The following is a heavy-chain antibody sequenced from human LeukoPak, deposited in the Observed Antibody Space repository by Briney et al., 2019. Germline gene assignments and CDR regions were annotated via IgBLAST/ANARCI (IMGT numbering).Heavy chain of an antibody. Sequence: GGSLRLSCAASGFTFDDYAMHWVRQAPGKGLEWASGISWNSGSIGYADSVKGRFTISRDNAKNSLYLQMNSLRAEDTALYYCAGNHYYYYYGMDVWGQGTTVTVSS. CDR2: ISWNSGSI. V-gene: IGHV3-9*01. J-gene: IGHJ6*02. D-gene: IGHD1-14*01. CDR3: AGNHYYYYYGMDV. CDR1: GFTFDDYA.